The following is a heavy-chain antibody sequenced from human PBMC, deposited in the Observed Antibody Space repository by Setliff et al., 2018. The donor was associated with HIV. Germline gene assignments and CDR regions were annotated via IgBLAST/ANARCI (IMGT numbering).Heavy chain of an antibody. V-gene: IGHV4-34*01. CDR1: GGSFSGYY. CDR2: INQSGGI. CDR3: ATASGYDLFMGAFDI. D-gene: IGHD5-12*01. J-gene: IGHJ3*02. Sequence: SETLSLTCTVSGGSFSGYYWSWIRQPPGKGLEWIGEINQSGGINYNPSLKSRVTISIDTFKNQFSMKLYSVTAADTAVYYCATASGYDLFMGAFDIWGQGTMVTVSS.